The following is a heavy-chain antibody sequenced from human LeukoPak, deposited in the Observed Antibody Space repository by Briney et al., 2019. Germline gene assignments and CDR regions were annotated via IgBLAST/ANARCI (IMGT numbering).Heavy chain of an antibody. CDR2: IYYSGST. V-gene: IGHV4-59*01. J-gene: IGHJ4*02. Sequence: SETLSLTCTVSGGSISSYYWSWIRQPPGKGLEWIGYIYYSGSTNYNPSLKSRVTISVDTSKNQFSLKLSSVTAADTAVYYCAKDMGAARPGSFDYWGQGTLVTVSS. CDR3: AKDMGAARPGSFDY. D-gene: IGHD6-6*01. CDR1: GGSISSYY.